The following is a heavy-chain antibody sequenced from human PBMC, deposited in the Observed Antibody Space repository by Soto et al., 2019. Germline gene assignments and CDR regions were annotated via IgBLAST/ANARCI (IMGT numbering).Heavy chain of an antibody. V-gene: IGHV3-49*04. D-gene: IGHD6-13*01. J-gene: IGHJ4*02. CDR2: IRSRAYSRTT. Sequence: PGGSVRRSCTGSGFTFGGYSLSWVRLAAGEGLEWVGYIRSRAYSRTTEYAASVRGRFTISRDDSNTVAYVQMNSLKSEDTAMYFCARYRSAADLPDFDSWGQGT. CDR1: GFTFGGYS. CDR3: ARYRSAADLPDFDS.